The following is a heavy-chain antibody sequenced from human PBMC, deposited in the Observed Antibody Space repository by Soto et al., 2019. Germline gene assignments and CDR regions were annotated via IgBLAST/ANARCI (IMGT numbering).Heavy chain of an antibody. D-gene: IGHD6-19*01. CDR1: GFTLSSYS. Sequence: EVQLVESGGGMVQPGGSLRVSCAASGFTLSSYSMHWVRQAPGKGLEWVSDISGSGGTIYYADSVKGRFTISRDNATKSLSVQRNSLGDEATALCVCARETGLRSSGWSYYFDFWGQGTRVTVSS. CDR3: ARETGLRSSGWSYYFDF. J-gene: IGHJ4*02. CDR2: ISGSGGTI. V-gene: IGHV3-48*02.